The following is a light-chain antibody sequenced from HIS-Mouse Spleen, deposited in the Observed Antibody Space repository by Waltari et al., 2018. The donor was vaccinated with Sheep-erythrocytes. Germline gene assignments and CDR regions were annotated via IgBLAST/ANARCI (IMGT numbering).Light chain of an antibody. Sequence: QSVLTQPPSASGTPGPRFPLPWSGSSSNIRINTVNWYQQLPGTAPKLLIYSHNQRPSGVPDRVSGSKSGTSASLAISGLQSEDEADYYCAAWDDSLKEVFGGGTKLTVL. CDR2: SHN. J-gene: IGLJ3*02. CDR1: SSNIRINT. CDR3: AAWDDSLKEV. V-gene: IGLV1-44*01.